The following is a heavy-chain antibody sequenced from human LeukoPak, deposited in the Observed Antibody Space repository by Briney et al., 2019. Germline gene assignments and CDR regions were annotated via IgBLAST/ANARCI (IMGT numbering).Heavy chain of an antibody. D-gene: IGHD3-10*01. V-gene: IGHV1-69*05. CDR3: ARDRRGINWFDP. J-gene: IGHJ5*02. CDR2: IIPIFGTA. Sequence: GASVKVSCKASGGTFSSYAISWVRQAPGQGLEWMGGIIPIFGTANYAQKFQGRVTITTDESTSTAYMELSSLRSEDTGVYYCARDRRGINWFDPWGQGTLVTVSS. CDR1: GGTFSSYA.